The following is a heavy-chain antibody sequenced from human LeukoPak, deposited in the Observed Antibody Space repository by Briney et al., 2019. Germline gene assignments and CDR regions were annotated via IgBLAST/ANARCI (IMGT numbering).Heavy chain of an antibody. V-gene: IGHV3-49*04. CDR2: IRSKAYGGTT. D-gene: IGHD3-10*01. CDR1: GFTFGDYA. J-gene: IGHJ4*02. Sequence: GGSLRLSCTASGFTFGDYAMSWARQAPGKGLEWVSFIRSKAYGGTTEYAASVKGRFTISRGDSKSIAYLQMNSLKTEDTAVYYCTTQRSRITMVRGVIRSDHWGQGTLVTVSS. CDR3: TTQRSRITMVRGVIRSDH.